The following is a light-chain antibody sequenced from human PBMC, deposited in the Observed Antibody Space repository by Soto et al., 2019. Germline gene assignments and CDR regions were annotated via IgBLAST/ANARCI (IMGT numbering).Light chain of an antibody. Sequence: QYVLTQPSSWSGSPGQSITISCTGTISDVGSYNLVSWYQQHPGKAPKLMIYEGSKRPSGVSNRFSGSKSGNTASLTISGLQAEDEADYYCCSYAGSSTPYVFGTGTKVTVL. CDR3: CSYAGSSTPYV. V-gene: IGLV2-23*01. J-gene: IGLJ1*01. CDR1: ISDVGSYNL. CDR2: EGS.